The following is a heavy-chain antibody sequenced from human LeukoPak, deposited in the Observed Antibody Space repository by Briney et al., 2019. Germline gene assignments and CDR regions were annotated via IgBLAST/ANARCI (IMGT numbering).Heavy chain of an antibody. D-gene: IGHD5-12*01. CDR2: ISSSGSTI. V-gene: IGHV3-48*03. CDR1: GFTFSSYE. Sequence: GGSLRLSCAASGFTFSSYEMNWVRQAPGKGLEWVSYISSSGSTIYYADSVKGRFTISRDNAKNSLYLQMNSLRAEDTAVYYCARGQGAYSGYDYDYWGQVTLVTVSS. J-gene: IGHJ4*02. CDR3: ARGQGAYSGYDYDY.